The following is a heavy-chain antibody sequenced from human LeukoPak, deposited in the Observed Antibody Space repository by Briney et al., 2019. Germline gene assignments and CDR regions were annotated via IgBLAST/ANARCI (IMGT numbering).Heavy chain of an antibody. CDR2: IYYSGST. V-gene: IGHV4-31*03. D-gene: IGHD1-1*01. Sequence: SQTLSLTCTVSGGSISSGGYYWSWIRQHPGKGLEWIGYIYYSGSTYCNPSLKSRVTISVDTSKNQFSLKLSSVTAADTAVYYCARAPRETTTNFDYWGQGTLVTVSS. CDR1: GGSISSGGYY. CDR3: ARAPRETTTNFDY. J-gene: IGHJ4*02.